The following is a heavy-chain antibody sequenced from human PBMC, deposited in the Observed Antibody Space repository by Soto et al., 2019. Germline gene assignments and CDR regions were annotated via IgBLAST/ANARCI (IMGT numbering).Heavy chain of an antibody. CDR2: IYYSGSS. D-gene: IGHD6-13*01. CDR1: GGSITSYY. Sequence: SETLSLTCTVSGGSITSYYWSWIRQPPGKGLEWIGYIYYSGSSHYNPSLKSRVTISVDTSKNQFSPNLASVTAADTAVYYCARGGYMKVDWFDPWGQGTLVTVSS. CDR3: ARGGYMKVDWFDP. V-gene: IGHV4-59*01. J-gene: IGHJ5*02.